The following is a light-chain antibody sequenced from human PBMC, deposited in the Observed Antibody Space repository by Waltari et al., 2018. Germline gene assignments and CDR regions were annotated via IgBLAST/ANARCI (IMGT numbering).Light chain of an antibody. J-gene: IGLJ2*01. CDR3: QSYDRSLSGVV. V-gene: IGLV1-40*01. Sequence: QSVLTQPPSVSGAPGQTVTISCTGSSSNIGADYGVHWYQHLPGTAPKLLIDNDSNRPSGVPDRFSGSRSGTSASLAITGLQAEDEADYYCQSYDRSLSGVVFGGGTKLTVL. CDR2: NDS. CDR1: SSNIGADYG.